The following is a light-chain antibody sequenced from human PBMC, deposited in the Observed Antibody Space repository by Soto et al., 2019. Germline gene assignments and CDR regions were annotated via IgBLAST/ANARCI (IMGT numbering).Light chain of an antibody. V-gene: IGKV3-20*01. CDR1: QSIGNDC. CDR3: QQCGTSPMYT. Sequence: EMVLKQSPGTLSLSPGERATLSCRASQSIGNDCLAWYQQKPGQAPRLLIYSTSSRITGVPDRFSGSGSGTDFTLTIGRLEPEDFAVYYCQQCGTSPMYTFGQGTKLEI. CDR2: STS. J-gene: IGKJ2*01.